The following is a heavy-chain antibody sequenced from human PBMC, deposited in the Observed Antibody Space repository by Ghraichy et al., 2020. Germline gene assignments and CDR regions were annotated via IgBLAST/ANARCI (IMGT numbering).Heavy chain of an antibody. V-gene: IGHV3-7*03. CDR2: IKQDGSVT. J-gene: IGHJ4*02. CDR3: AGGSGWSCDS. Sequence: GGSLRLSCAASGLPFSTYYMNWVRQAPGKGPEWVALIKQDGSVTYYVDSVKGRFTISRDNAKNSVYLQMDSLTTDDTAVYFCAGGSGWSCDSWGRGTLVTVSS. CDR1: GLPFSTYY. D-gene: IGHD6-19*01.